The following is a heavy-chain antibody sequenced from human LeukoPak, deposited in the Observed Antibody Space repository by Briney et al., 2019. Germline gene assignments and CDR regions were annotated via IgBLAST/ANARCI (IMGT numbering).Heavy chain of an antibody. CDR2: MNPNSGNT. Sequence: GASVKVSCKASGYTFTSYDTNWVRQATGQGLEWMGWMNPNSGNTGYAQKFQGRVTMTRNTSISTAYMELSSLRSEDTAVYYCARGLGLVRGVIITSFDYWGQGTLVTVSS. D-gene: IGHD3-10*01. V-gene: IGHV1-8*01. CDR3: ARGLGLVRGVIITSFDY. CDR1: GYTFTSYD. J-gene: IGHJ4*02.